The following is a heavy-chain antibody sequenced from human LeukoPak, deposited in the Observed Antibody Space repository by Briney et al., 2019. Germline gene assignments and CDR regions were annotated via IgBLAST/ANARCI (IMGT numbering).Heavy chain of an antibody. CDR1: GGSISSSSYY. D-gene: IGHD2-15*01. V-gene: IGHV4-39*07. CDR3: ASLLYCSGGSCYTGYWFDP. Sequence: SETLSLTCTVSGGSISSSSYYWGWIRQPPGKGLEWIGSIYYSGSTYYNPSLKSRVTISVDTSKNQFSLKLSSVTAADTAVYYCASLLYCSGGSCYTGYWFDPWGQGTLVTVSS. J-gene: IGHJ5*02. CDR2: IYYSGST.